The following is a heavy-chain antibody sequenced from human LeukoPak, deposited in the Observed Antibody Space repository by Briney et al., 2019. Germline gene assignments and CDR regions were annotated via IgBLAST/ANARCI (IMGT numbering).Heavy chain of an antibody. CDR3: AKQYYYGSGSPNRDYFDY. J-gene: IGHJ4*02. V-gene: IGHV3-30*02. D-gene: IGHD3-10*01. CDR2: IRYDGSNK. Sequence: GGSLRLSCAASGFTFSNYGMHWVRQAPGKGLEWVAFIRYDGSNKYYADSVKGRFTISRDNSKNTLYLQMNSLRAEDTAVYYCAKQYYYGSGSPNRDYFDYWGQGTLVTVSS. CDR1: GFTFSNYG.